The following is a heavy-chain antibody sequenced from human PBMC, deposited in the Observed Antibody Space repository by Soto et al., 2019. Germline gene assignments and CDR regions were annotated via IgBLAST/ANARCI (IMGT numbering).Heavy chain of an antibody. CDR1: GFTFSSYA. CDR3: AKGRRQRYCSGGSCYSYPSGY. CDR2: ISGSGGST. D-gene: IGHD2-15*01. J-gene: IGHJ4*02. V-gene: IGHV3-23*01. Sequence: EVQLLESGGGLVQPGGSLRLSCAASGFTFSSYAMSWVRQAPGKGLEWVSAISGSGGSTYYADSVKGRFTISRDNSKNKLYLQMNSLRAADTAVYYCAKGRRQRYCSGGSCYSYPSGYWGQGTLVTVSS.